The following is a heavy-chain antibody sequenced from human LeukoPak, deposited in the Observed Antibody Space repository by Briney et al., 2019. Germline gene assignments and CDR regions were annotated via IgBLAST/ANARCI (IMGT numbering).Heavy chain of an antibody. J-gene: IGHJ6*02. CDR3: AIYYYYGMDV. CDR2: ISSSGGST. Sequence: HSGGSLRLSCAASGFTLSSSAMSWVRQVPGKGLEWVSAISSSGGSTYYADSVKGRFTISRDNSKNTLYLQMNSLRAEDTAVYYCAIYYYYGMDVWGQGTTVTVSS. V-gene: IGHV3-23*01. CDR1: GFTLSSSA.